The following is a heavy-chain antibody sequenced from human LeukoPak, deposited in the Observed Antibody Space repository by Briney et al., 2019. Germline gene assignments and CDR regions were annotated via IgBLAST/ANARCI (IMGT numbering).Heavy chain of an antibody. D-gene: IGHD3-3*01. CDR2: INHSGST. Sequence: AETLCLTCAVYGGSFSGYYWSWIRQPPGKGVEWVGEINHSGSTNYNPSLKSRRTISVDTYKSQFSLRLSSVTAADTAVYYCARGLWSGYPHFDYWGQGTLVTVSS. V-gene: IGHV4-34*01. CDR1: GGSFSGYY. J-gene: IGHJ4*02. CDR3: ARGLWSGYPHFDY.